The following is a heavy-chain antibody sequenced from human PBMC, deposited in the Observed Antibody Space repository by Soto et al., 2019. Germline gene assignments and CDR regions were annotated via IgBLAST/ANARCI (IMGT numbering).Heavy chain of an antibody. Sequence: GGSLRLSCAASGFTFSSYWMNWVRQAPGKGLEWVANINQDGNEDNLLDSVKGRFTISRDNARNSLFLQMNSLRVDDTAVYYCARTGDGHHDFLDYWGQGALVTVSS. J-gene: IGHJ4*02. CDR3: ARTGDGHHDFLDY. CDR2: INQDGNED. CDR1: GFTFSSYW. D-gene: IGHD1-1*01. V-gene: IGHV3-7*01.